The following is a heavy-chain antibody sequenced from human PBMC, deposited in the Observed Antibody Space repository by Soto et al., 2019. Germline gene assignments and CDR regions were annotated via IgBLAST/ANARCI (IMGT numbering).Heavy chain of an antibody. CDR3: ARHVPTAGYYYGMDV. CDR2: IIPIFGTA. D-gene: IGHD2-2*01. J-gene: IGHJ6*02. V-gene: IGHV1-69*12. CDR1: GGTFSSYA. Sequence: QVQLVQSGAEVKKPGSSVKVSCKASGGTFSSYAISWVRQAPGQGLEWMGGIIPIFGTANYAQKFQGRVTITADESTSTAYRELSSLRSEDTAVYFCARHVPTAGYYYGMDVWGQGTTVTVSS.